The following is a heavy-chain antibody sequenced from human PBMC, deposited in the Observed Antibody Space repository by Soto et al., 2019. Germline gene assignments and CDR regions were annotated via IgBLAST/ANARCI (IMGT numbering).Heavy chain of an antibody. CDR1: GYTFTSYG. Sequence: ASVKVSCKASGYTFTSYGISWVRQAPGQGLEWMGWISAYNGNTNYAQKLQGRVTMTTDTSTSTAYMELRSLRSDDTAVYYCARDNRYCSGGSCYLNWFDPWGQGTLVTVSS. V-gene: IGHV1-18*01. CDR2: ISAYNGNT. D-gene: IGHD2-15*01. CDR3: ARDNRYCSGGSCYLNWFDP. J-gene: IGHJ5*02.